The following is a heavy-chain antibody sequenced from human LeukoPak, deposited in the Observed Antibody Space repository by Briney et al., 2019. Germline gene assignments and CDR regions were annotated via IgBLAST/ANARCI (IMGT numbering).Heavy chain of an antibody. Sequence: GGSLRLSCAASGFTFSSYAMRWVRQAPGKGLEWVSAISGSGGSTYYADSVKGRFTISRDNSKNTLYLQMNSLRAEDTAVYYCAKDSGYSSSWYEYYYYYGMDVWGQGTTVTVSS. J-gene: IGHJ6*02. D-gene: IGHD6-13*01. V-gene: IGHV3-23*01. CDR2: ISGSGGST. CDR1: GFTFSSYA. CDR3: AKDSGYSSSWYEYYYYYGMDV.